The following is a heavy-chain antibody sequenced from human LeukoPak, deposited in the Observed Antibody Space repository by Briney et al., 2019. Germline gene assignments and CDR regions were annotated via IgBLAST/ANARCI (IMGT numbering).Heavy chain of an antibody. CDR3: AKSIITFGGVIVPGDAFDI. D-gene: IGHD3-16*02. Sequence: PGGSLRLSCAVSGFTFNTYSMNWVRQAPGKGLEWVSYISSSSDIIYYADSVKGRFTISRDNAKNSLYLQMNSLRAEDTAVYYCAKSIITFGGVIVPGDAFDIWGQGTMVTVSS. CDR2: ISSSSDII. J-gene: IGHJ3*02. CDR1: GFTFNTYS. V-gene: IGHV3-48*04.